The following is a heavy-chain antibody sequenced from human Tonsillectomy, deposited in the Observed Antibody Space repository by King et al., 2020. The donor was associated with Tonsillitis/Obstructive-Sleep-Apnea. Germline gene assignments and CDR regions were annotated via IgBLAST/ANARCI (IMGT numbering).Heavy chain of an antibody. V-gene: IGHV3-30*18. Sequence: QVQLVESGGGVVQPGRSLRLSCAASGSTFSSYGMHWVRQAPGKGLEWVAVISYDGSNKYYADSVKGRFTISRDNSKNTLNLLMNSLEAEDTAVYYCAKYRCSTSCYFRDWGQGTLVTVSS. D-gene: IGHD2-2*01. J-gene: IGHJ4*02. CDR1: GSTFSSYG. CDR2: ISYDGSNK. CDR3: AKYRCSTSCYFRD.